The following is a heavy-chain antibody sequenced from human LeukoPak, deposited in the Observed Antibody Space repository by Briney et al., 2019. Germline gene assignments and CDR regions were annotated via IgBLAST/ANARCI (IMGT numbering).Heavy chain of an antibody. CDR3: AREKKTGTRPYDAFDI. D-gene: IGHD1/OR15-1a*01. CDR2: ISAYNGNT. J-gene: IGHJ3*02. CDR1: GYTFTSYG. V-gene: IGHV1-18*01. Sequence: ASVKVSCKASGYTFTSYGISWVRQAPGQGLEWMGWISAYNGNTNYAQKVQGRVTMTTDTSTSTAYMELRSLRSDDTAVYYCAREKKTGTRPYDAFDIWGQGTMVTVSS.